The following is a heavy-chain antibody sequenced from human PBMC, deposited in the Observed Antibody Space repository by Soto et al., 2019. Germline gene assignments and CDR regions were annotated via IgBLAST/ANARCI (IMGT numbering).Heavy chain of an antibody. D-gene: IGHD2-21*02. CDR2: IYYSGST. V-gene: IGHV4-39*01. CDR3: ARHPSDFWFDP. J-gene: IGHJ5*02. Sequence: QLQLQESGPGLVKPSETLSLTCSVSGGSISSSSYFWGWIRQPPGKGLEWIGSIYYSGSTYYNPSLKSRVTVSVDTSKNQFSLKLSSVTAADTGVYYCARHPSDFWFDPWGQGTRVTVSS. CDR1: GGSISSSSYF.